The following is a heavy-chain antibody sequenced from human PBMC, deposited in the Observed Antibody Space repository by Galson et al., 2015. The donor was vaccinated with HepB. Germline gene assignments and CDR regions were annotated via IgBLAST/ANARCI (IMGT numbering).Heavy chain of an antibody. CDR1: GDSVSSNSAT. V-gene: IGHV6-1*01. J-gene: IGHJ4*02. D-gene: IGHD3-10*01. CDR3: ARGFRSAVDY. CDR2: TYCRSKWYN. Sequence: GAISGDSVSSNSATWSWIRQSPSRGLEWLGRTYCRSKWYNDYAVSVQSRITINPDTSKNQFSLQLNSVTPEDTAVYYCARGFRSAVDYWGQGTLVTVSS.